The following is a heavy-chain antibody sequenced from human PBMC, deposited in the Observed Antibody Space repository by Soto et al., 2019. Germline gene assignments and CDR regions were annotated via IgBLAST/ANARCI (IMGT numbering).Heavy chain of an antibody. Sequence: EVQLLESGGGLVQPGGSLRLSCAASGFTFSSYAMNWVRQAPGKGLEWVSVISGSGGSTYYADSVKGRFTISRDNSKNTLYLQMNSLSAEDTAVYYCAKRGSGSYYHYWGQGTLVTVSS. V-gene: IGHV3-23*01. CDR3: AKRGSGSYYHY. CDR1: GFTFSSYA. CDR2: ISGSGGST. J-gene: IGHJ4*02. D-gene: IGHD1-26*01.